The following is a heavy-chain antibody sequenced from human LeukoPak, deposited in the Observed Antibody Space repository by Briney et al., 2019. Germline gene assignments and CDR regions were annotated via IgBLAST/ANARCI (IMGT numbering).Heavy chain of an antibody. CDR2: ISDSSSTI. Sequence: GGSLRLFCAASGFTFSNYGMNWVRQAPGEGLEWGSYISDSSSTIYYADSVKGRLTISRDNAKNSLYVQMSSLRAEDTAVYYCARWGATGYGDYWGQGTLVTVSS. CDR1: GFTFSNYG. CDR3: ARWGATGYGDY. V-gene: IGHV3-48*03. J-gene: IGHJ4*02. D-gene: IGHD3-9*01.